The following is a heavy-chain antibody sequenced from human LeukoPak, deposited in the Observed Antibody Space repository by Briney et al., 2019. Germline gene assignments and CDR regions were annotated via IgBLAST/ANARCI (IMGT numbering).Heavy chain of an antibody. D-gene: IGHD3/OR15-3a*01. CDR2: IDSSGGYM. V-gene: IGHV3-21*06. Sequence: GGSLRLSCEASGFTFNTYSMNWARQAPGKGLEWVSSIDSSGGYMFYADSVKGRFIISRDNAKDSLYLQMNSLRVEDTAVYYCARGGLISLANTPLGAFDIWGQGTMVSVSS. CDR3: ARGGLISLANTPLGAFDI. CDR1: GFTFNTYS. J-gene: IGHJ3*02.